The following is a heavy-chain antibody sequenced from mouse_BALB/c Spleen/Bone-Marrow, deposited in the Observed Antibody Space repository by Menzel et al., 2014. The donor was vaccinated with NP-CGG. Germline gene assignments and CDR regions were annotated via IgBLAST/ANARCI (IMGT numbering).Heavy chain of an antibody. D-gene: IGHD1-1*01. V-gene: IGHV1-69*02. J-gene: IGHJ2*02. CDR2: IEPSDSYT. Sequence: LQESGAEVVKPGASVKVSCKASGYTFTNYWMQWVKQRPGQGLEWIGEIEPSDSYTNYNQDFKDKATLTVDKSSSTAYMQLSSLTSEDSAVYYCARGRTTVVSDYWGQGTSLTVSS. CDR3: ARGRTTVVSDY. CDR1: GYTFTNYW.